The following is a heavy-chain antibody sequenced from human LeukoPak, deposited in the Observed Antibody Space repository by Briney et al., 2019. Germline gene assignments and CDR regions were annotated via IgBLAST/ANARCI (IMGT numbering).Heavy chain of an antibody. CDR3: ARRSRWGYYYYYYMDV. Sequence: PGGTLRLSCAASGCTFSSYGMSWVRQAPGKGLEWVSAISGSGGTTYYADSVKGRFTISRDNAKNSLYLQMNSLRAEDPAVYYCARRSRWGYYYYYYMDVWGKGTTVTISS. CDR2: ISGSGGTT. V-gene: IGHV3-23*01. CDR1: GCTFSSYG. J-gene: IGHJ6*03. D-gene: IGHD7-27*01.